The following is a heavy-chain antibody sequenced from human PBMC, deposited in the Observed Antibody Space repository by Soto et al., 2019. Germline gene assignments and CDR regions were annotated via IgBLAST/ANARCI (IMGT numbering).Heavy chain of an antibody. CDR3: AREASADYYYYYMDV. Sequence: TSETLSLTCTVSSVSISSGGYYWSWIRQHPGKGLEWIGYIYYSGSTYYNPSLKSRVTISVDTSKNQFSLKLSSVTAADTAVYYCAREASADYYYYYMDVWGKGTTVTVSS. CDR1: SVSISSGGYY. J-gene: IGHJ6*03. CDR2: IYYSGST. V-gene: IGHV4-31*03. D-gene: IGHD6-25*01.